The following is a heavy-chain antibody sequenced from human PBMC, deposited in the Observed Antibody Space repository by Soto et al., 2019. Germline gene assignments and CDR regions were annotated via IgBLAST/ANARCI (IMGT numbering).Heavy chain of an antibody. CDR1: GFTFSTYA. Sequence: VQLLESGGGLLQPGGSLRLSCAASGFTFSTYAMTWVRQAPGKGPEWVSSVSGSGGNTLYADSVKGRFTISRDNSKNRRYLQMNSLRAGTRAEYYCAKGRAPSGGSPPTNSGLDAWAKGPRSSSP. J-gene: IGHJ6*02. CDR2: VSGSGGNT. CDR3: AKGRAPSGGSPPTNSGLDA. V-gene: IGHV3-23*01. D-gene: IGHD6-19*01.